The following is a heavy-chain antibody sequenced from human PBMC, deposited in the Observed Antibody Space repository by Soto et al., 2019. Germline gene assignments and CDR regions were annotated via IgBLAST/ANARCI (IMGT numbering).Heavy chain of an antibody. V-gene: IGHV4-59*01. CDR3: ARESAGSGKNNWFDP. CDR2: IYYSGST. CDR1: GGSISTYY. Sequence: SDTLSLTCAVSGGSISTYYWSWIRQPPGKGLEWISFIYYSGSTKYNPSLKSRVTIPVDTSQNQLSLTLTSVTAADTAVYYCARESAGSGKNNWFDPWGQGTLVTVSS. J-gene: IGHJ5*02. D-gene: IGHD3-10*01.